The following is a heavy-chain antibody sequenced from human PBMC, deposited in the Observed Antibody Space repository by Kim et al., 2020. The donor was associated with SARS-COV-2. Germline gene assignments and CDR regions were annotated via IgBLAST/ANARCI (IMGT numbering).Heavy chain of an antibody. CDR3: ARDSTFGSIGHYQSY. V-gene: IGHV1-69*01. D-gene: IGHD3-16*01. J-gene: IGHJ4*02. Sequence: AQKFQGRVTITADESTSTAYMELSSLRSEDTAVYYCARDSTFGSIGHYQSYWGQGTLVTVSS.